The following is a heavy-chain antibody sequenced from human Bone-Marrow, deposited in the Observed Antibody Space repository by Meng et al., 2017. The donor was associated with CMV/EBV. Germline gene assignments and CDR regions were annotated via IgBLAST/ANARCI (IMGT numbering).Heavy chain of an antibody. D-gene: IGHD2-8*02. CDR3: TRDGHTGRHGWRYDTGWFAP. Sequence: ASVKVSCKASGYTFIDYDINWVRQASGQGLEWMGWMNPNSGNTGYAQNFQGRLSMTISTSTSTAYMELNSLRSEDTAVYYCTRDGHTGRHGWRYDTGWFAPWGQGTLVTVSS. J-gene: IGHJ5*02. V-gene: IGHV1-8*01. CDR2: MNPNSGNT. CDR1: GYTFIDYD.